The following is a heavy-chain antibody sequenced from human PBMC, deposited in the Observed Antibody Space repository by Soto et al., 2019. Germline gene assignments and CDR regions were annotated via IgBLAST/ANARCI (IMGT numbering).Heavy chain of an antibody. D-gene: IGHD6-19*01. V-gene: IGHV4-59*11. CDR1: GSPISSHY. CDR3: ERAGDSSGSDWFDP. J-gene: IGHJ5*02. Sequence: TSETLSLPCTVSGSPISSHYLSWLRQPPGKGLEWIGYIYYSGRTNYNPSLKSRVTISVDASKNQFSLKLRSVTAADTAVYYCERAGDSSGSDWFDPWGQGTLVTVSS. CDR2: IYYSGRT.